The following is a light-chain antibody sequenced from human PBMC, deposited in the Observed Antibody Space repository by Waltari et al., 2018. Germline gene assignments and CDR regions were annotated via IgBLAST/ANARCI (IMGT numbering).Light chain of an antibody. J-gene: IGLJ3*02. CDR2: DVT. CDR3: GSYSSSRTLWV. Sequence: QSALTQPASVSGSPGQSITISCTGPSSDAGTYDYVSRYQQHPGNAPKLVIYDVTNRPSGVSSRFSGSKSGDTASLTISGLQAEDEADYYCGSYSSSRTLWVFGGGTKLTVL. V-gene: IGLV2-14*03. CDR1: SSDAGTYDY.